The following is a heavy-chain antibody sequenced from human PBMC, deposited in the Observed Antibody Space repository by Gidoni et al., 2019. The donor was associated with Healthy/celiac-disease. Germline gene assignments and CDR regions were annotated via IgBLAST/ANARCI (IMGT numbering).Heavy chain of an antibody. Sequence: QVQLVESGGGVVQPGRYLRLSCAASVFTFSRYGMHWVRQAPGKGLEWVAVIWYDGSNNSYADSVKGRFPISRDNSKNPLYLQINSLRAEDTAVYYCARDRSRGDSGSVYYYYYGMDVWGQGTTVTVSS. J-gene: IGHJ6*02. D-gene: IGHD6-13*01. CDR2: IWYDGSNN. CDR1: VFTFSRYG. V-gene: IGHV3-33*01. CDR3: ARDRSRGDSGSVYYYYYGMDV.